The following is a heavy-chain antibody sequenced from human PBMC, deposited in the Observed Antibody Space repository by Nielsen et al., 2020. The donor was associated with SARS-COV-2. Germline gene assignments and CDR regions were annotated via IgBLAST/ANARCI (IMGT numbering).Heavy chain of an antibody. J-gene: IGHJ5*02. CDR1: GGTFSSYA. Sequence: SVKVSCKASGGTFSSYAISWVRQAPGQGLEWMGRIIPILGIANYAQKFQGRVTITADKSTSTAYMEPSSLRPEDTAVYYCARDLRVGVGAWFDPWGQGTLVTVSS. CDR2: IIPILGIA. D-gene: IGHD3-16*01. CDR3: ARDLRVGVGAWFDP. V-gene: IGHV1-69*04.